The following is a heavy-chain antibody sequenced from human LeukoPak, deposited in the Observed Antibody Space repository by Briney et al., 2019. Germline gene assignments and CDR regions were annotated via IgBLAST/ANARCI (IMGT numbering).Heavy chain of an antibody. J-gene: IGHJ4*02. Sequence: TGGSLRLSCAASGFTFSNYGMHWVRQAPGKGLEWVAVISYDGSNKYYADSVKGRFTISIDNSKNTLYLQMNSLRAEDTAVYYCAREGGYCSSTSCYFIDYWGQGTLVTVSS. CDR2: ISYDGSNK. CDR1: GFTFSNYG. V-gene: IGHV3-30*03. D-gene: IGHD2-2*01. CDR3: AREGGYCSSTSCYFIDY.